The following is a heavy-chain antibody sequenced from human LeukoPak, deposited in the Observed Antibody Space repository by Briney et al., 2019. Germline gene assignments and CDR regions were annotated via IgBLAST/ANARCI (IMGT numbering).Heavy chain of an antibody. J-gene: IGHJ4*02. Sequence: ASVKVSCKASGYMFTAHHIHWVRLAHGQGLEWMGTINPSGGDTTYAQKFQGRVTMTRDTSTSTVYMDLSSLTSEDTATYYCARDQEVAATIIPAYWGQGTLVTVSS. D-gene: IGHD2-15*01. CDR1: GYMFTAHH. CDR2: INPSGGDT. CDR3: ARDQEVAATIIPAY. V-gene: IGHV1-46*01.